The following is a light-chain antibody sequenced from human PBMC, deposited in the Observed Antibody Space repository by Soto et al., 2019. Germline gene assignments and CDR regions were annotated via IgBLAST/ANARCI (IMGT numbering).Light chain of an antibody. CDR3: QQYNNWPWT. J-gene: IGKJ1*01. CDR2: GAS. Sequence: EIVMTQSPATLSVSPGERATLSCRASLSVSRNLAWYQQKPGQAPRLLIYGASTRATGIPARFSGSGSGTDFTLTISSLQSEDFAVYYCQQYNNWPWTFGQGTEVEIK. CDR1: LSVSRN. V-gene: IGKV3-15*01.